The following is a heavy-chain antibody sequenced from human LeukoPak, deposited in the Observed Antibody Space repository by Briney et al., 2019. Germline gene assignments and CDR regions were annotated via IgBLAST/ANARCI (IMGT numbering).Heavy chain of an antibody. Sequence: GGSLRLSCAASGFTFSSYGMHWVRQAPGKGLEWVAVIWYDGSNKYYADSVKGRFTISRDNSKNTLYLQMNSLRAEDTAVYYCAKDRSDYVWGSYRYYPSFDYWGQGTLVTVSS. V-gene: IGHV3-33*06. D-gene: IGHD3-16*02. J-gene: IGHJ4*02. CDR3: AKDRSDYVWGSYRYYPSFDY. CDR2: IWYDGSNK. CDR1: GFTFSSYG.